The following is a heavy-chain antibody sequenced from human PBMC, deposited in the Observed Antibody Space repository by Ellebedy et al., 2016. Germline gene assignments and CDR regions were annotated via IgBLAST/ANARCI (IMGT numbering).Heavy chain of an antibody. Sequence: ASVKVSCKASGYTFTGYYMHWVRQAPGQGLEWMGWINPNSGGTNYAQKFQGWVTMTRDTSISTAYMELSSLRSEDTAVYYCARGYCSGGSCLGSYYGMDVWGQGTTVTVSS. V-gene: IGHV1-2*04. CDR3: ARGYCSGGSCLGSYYGMDV. J-gene: IGHJ6*02. CDR1: GYTFTGYY. CDR2: INPNSGGT. D-gene: IGHD2-15*01.